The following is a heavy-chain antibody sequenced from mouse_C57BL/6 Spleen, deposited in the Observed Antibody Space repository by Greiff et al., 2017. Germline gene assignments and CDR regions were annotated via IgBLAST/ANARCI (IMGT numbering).Heavy chain of an antibody. D-gene: IGHD2-3*01. CDR2: IYPRSGNT. V-gene: IGHV1-81*01. CDR3: DRWREYDGRYFDY. CDR1: GYTFTSYG. J-gene: IGHJ2*01. Sequence: VQLQQSGAELARPGASVKLSCKASGYTFTSYGISWVKQRTEQGLEWIGEIYPRSGNTYYNAKFKGKATMTADTSSSTAYMELSSLTSEDSAVYFCDRWREYDGRYFDYWGQGTTLTVSS.